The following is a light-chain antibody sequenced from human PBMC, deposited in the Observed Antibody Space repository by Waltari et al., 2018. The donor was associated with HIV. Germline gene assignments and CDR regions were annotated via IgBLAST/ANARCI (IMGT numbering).Light chain of an antibody. CDR3: SSFADRDGFYVL. Sequence: QSALTKPPSASGSPGQSVTLSCTGSNSDIGSYDYVSWYQLHPGKAPKLVISEVTKRPSGVSDRFSGSKSTNTAFLTVSGLQAEDEADYYCSSFADRDGFYVLFGGGTRLTVL. CDR1: NSDIGSYDY. CDR2: EVT. J-gene: IGLJ2*01. V-gene: IGLV2-8*01.